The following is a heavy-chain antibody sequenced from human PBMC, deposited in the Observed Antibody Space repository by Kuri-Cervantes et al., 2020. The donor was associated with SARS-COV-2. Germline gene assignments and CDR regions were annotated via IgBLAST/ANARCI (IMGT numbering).Heavy chain of an antibody. J-gene: IGHJ4*02. Sequence: SETLSLTCTVSGGSISSYYWSWIRQPPGKGLEWIGYIYYSGSTNYNPSLKSRVTISVDTSKNQFSLKLSSVTAADTAVYYCARLVGPYDSSGYYKVLFDYWGQGTLVTVSS. CDR2: IYYSGST. CDR3: ARLVGPYDSSGYYKVLFDY. D-gene: IGHD3-22*01. CDR1: GGSISSYY. V-gene: IGHV4-59*08.